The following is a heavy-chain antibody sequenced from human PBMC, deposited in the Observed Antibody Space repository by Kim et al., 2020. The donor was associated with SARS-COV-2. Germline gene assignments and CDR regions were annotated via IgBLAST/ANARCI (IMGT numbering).Heavy chain of an antibody. CDR1: GGSISSGGYY. J-gene: IGHJ5*02. CDR2: IYYSGST. V-gene: IGHV4-31*03. Sequence: SETLSLTCTVSGGSISSGGYYWSWIRQHPGKGLEWIGYIYYSGSTYYNPSLKSRVTISVDTSKNQFSLKLSSVTAADTAVYYCARVVIAVAGTDNWFDPWGQGTLVTVSS. D-gene: IGHD6-19*01. CDR3: ARVVIAVAGTDNWFDP.